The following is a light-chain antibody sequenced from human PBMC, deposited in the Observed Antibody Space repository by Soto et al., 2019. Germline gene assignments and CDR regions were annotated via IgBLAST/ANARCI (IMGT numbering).Light chain of an antibody. CDR3: QQYHNWPIT. CDR1: ESVTNNY. Sequence: EIVLTQSPGTLSLSPGERATLSCRASESVTNNYLAWYQQKPGQAPRLLIHGASIRTTGIPDRFSGSGSGTDFTLTISSLQSEDFAVYYCQQYHNWPITFGQGTDWRL. CDR2: GAS. J-gene: IGKJ5*01. V-gene: IGKV3-20*01.